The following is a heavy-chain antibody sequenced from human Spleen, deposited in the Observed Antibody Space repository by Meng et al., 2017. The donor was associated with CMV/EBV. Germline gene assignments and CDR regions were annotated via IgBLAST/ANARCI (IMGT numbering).Heavy chain of an antibody. CDR1: GFTFRNYS. D-gene: IGHD6-13*01. CDR3: AREGIETAGSFDYYYGMDV. V-gene: IGHV3-21*01. CDR2: ISRSSNYI. Sequence: GESLKISCAASGFTFRNYSMNWVRQAPGKGLEWVSSISRSSNYIYYADSVKGRFTISRDNAKNSLYLQVNSLRAEDSAVYYCAREGIETAGSFDYYYGMDVWGQGTTVTVSS. J-gene: IGHJ6*02.